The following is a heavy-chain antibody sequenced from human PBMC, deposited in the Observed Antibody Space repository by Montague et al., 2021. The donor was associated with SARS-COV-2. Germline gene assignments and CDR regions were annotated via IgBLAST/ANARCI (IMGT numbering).Heavy chain of an antibody. D-gene: IGHD4/OR15-4a*01. V-gene: IGHV4-4*08. CDR1: SDSINSYY. J-gene: IGHJ4*02. CDR3: AILTQSNGDF. CDR2: VYSSGTT. Sequence: SETLSLTCTVSSDSINSYYWGWIRRPPGKRLEWLGYVYSSGTTNYNPSLNSRIAISVDTSKNQFSLRLDSVTAADTAIYYCAILTQSNGDFWGQGALVTVSS.